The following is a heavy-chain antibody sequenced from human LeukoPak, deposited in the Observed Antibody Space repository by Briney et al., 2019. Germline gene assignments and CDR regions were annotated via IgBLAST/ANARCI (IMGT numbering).Heavy chain of an antibody. J-gene: IGHJ3*02. Sequence: NPSETLSLTCTVSGASISSYYWSWIRQPPGKGLEWIGYIYYSGSTNYNPSLKSRVTISVDTSKNQFSLKLSSVTAADTAVYYCARGGGFDAFDIWGQGTMVTVSS. V-gene: IGHV4-59*12. CDR2: IYYSGST. CDR3: ARGGGFDAFDI. CDR1: GASISSYY. D-gene: IGHD4-23*01.